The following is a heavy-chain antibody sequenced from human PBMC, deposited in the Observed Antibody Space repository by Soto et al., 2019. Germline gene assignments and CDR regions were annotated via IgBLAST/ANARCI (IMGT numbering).Heavy chain of an antibody. J-gene: IGHJ5*02. D-gene: IGHD2-21*01. CDR1: GGTFSSYA. CDR3: ARVELVVIARLASWFDP. CDR2: IIPIFGTA. V-gene: IGHV1-69*13. Sequence: SVKVSCKASGGTFSSYAISWVRQAPGQGLEWMGGIIPIFGTANYAQKFQGRVTITADESTSTAYMELSSLRSEDTAVYYCARVELVVIARLASWFDPWCQGILVTRSS.